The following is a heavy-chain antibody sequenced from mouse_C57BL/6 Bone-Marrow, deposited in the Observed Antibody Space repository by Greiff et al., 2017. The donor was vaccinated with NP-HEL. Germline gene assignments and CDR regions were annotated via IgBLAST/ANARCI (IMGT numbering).Heavy chain of an antibody. Sequence: QVQLQQPGAELVMPGASVKLSCKASGYTFTSYWMHWVKQRPGQGLEWIGEIDPSASYTNYNQKFKGKSTLTVDKSSSTAYRQLSSLTSEDSAVYYCARRMITTRYFDVWGTGTTVTVSS. D-gene: IGHD2-4*01. V-gene: IGHV1-69*01. J-gene: IGHJ1*03. CDR1: GYTFTSYW. CDR3: ARRMITTRYFDV. CDR2: IDPSASYT.